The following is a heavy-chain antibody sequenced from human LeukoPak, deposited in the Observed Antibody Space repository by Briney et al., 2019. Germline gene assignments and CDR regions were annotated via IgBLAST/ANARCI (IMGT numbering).Heavy chain of an antibody. V-gene: IGHV4-59*08. J-gene: IGHJ4*02. CDR3: ASHRGSSGWTPFDY. CDR1: GGSISSYY. D-gene: IGHD6-19*01. CDR2: IYYSGST. Sequence: SETLSLTCTVSGGSISSYYWSWIRQPPGKGLEWIGYIYYSGSTNYNPSLKSRVTISVDTSRNQFSLKLSSVTAADTAVYYCASHRGSSGWTPFDYWGQGTPVTVSS.